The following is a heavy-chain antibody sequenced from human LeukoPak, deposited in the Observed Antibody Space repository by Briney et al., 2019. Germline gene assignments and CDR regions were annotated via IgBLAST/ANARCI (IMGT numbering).Heavy chain of an antibody. CDR1: GFTFSSYW. D-gene: IGHD3-16*01. V-gene: IGHV3-7*03. Sequence: GGSLRLSCAASGFTFSSYWMSWVRQAPGKGLEWVANIKQDGSEKYYVDSVKGRFTISRDNAKNSLYLQMNSLKVEDTAVYYCAKGGITWGSGYWFFDLWGLGTLVTVSS. CDR2: IKQDGSEK. J-gene: IGHJ2*01. CDR3: AKGGITWGSGYWFFDL.